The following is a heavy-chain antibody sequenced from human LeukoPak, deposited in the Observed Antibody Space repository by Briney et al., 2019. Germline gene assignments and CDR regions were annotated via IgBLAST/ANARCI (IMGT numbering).Heavy chain of an antibody. V-gene: IGHV1-3*01. Sequence: ASVKVSCKASGYTFTSYGISWVRQAPGQGLEWMGWINAGNGNTKYSQKFQGRVTITRDTSASTAYMELSSLRSEDTAVYYCARDSWTGYSSLYYYYGMDVWGQGTTVTVSS. CDR2: INAGNGNT. D-gene: IGHD3/OR15-3a*01. J-gene: IGHJ6*02. CDR1: GYTFTSYG. CDR3: ARDSWTGYSSLYYYYGMDV.